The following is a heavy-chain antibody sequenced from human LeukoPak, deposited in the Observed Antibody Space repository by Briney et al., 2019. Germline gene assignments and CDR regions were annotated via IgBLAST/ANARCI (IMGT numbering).Heavy chain of an antibody. CDR2: ISGSGGST. CDR3: ARSITMVRGVPYYFDY. J-gene: IGHJ4*02. V-gene: IGHV3-23*01. Sequence: GGSLRLSCAASGFTFSSYAMSWVRQAPGKGLEWVSTISGSGGSTDYADSVKGRFTISRDNSKNTLYLQMNSLRAEDTSLYYSARSITMVRGVPYYFDYWGQGTLVTVSS. CDR1: GFTFSSYA. D-gene: IGHD3-10*01.